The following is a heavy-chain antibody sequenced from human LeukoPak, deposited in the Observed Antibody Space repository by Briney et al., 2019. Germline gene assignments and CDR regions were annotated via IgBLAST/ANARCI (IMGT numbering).Heavy chain of an antibody. CDR3: AREGLNMVRGVIPKEAWGWFDP. D-gene: IGHD3-10*01. J-gene: IGHJ5*02. CDR2: IYTSGST. CDR1: GGSISSYY. Sequence: SETLSLTCTVSGGSISSYYWNWIRQPAGKGLEWIGRIYTSGSTNYNPSLKSRVTISVDTSKNQFSPKLSSVTAADTAVYYCAREGLNMVRGVIPKEAWGWFDPWGQGTLVTVSS. V-gene: IGHV4-4*07.